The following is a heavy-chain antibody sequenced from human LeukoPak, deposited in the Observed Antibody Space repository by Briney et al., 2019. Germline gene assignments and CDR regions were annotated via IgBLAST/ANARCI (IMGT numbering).Heavy chain of an antibody. D-gene: IGHD1-26*01. CDR1: GFTFSSYA. V-gene: IGHV3-30-3*01. CDR3: ARDWSGSYDY. J-gene: IGHJ4*02. CDR2: ISYDGSNK. Sequence: GRSLRLSCAASGFTFSSYAMHWVRQAPGKGLEWVAVISYDGSNKYYADSVKGRFTISRDNFKNTLYLQMNSLRAEDTAVYYCARDWSGSYDYWGQGTLVTVSS.